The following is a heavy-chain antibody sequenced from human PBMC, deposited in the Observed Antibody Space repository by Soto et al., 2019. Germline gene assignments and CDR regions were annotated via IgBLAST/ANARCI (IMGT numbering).Heavy chain of an antibody. Sequence: QVQLQESGPGLVKPSETLSLTCTVSGGSITSYYWSWIRQPPGKGLEWIGYIYYSGSTNYNPSLTSRVTISVDTSKNQFSLKLSSVTAADTAVYYCARGRVRGVIYYGMDVWGQGTTVTVSS. V-gene: IGHV4-59*01. CDR1: GGSITSYY. J-gene: IGHJ6*02. CDR3: ARGRVRGVIYYGMDV. CDR2: IYYSGST. D-gene: IGHD3-10*01.